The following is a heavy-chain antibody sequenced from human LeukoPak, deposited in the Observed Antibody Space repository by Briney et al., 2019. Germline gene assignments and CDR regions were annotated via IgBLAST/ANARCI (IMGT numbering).Heavy chain of an antibody. D-gene: IGHD4-17*01. Sequence: SETLSLTCAVSDDSFSSHYWTWIRQPPGKGLEWIGYISYIGSTNYNPSLKSRVTISIDTSKNQFSLKLSSVTAADTAVYCCARDLVTVTKGFDIWGQGTMVSVSS. CDR2: ISYIGST. CDR3: ARDLVTVTKGFDI. V-gene: IGHV4-59*11. CDR1: DDSFSSHY. J-gene: IGHJ3*02.